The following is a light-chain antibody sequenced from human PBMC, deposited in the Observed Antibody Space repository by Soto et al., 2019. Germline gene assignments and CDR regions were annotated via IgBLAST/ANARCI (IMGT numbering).Light chain of an antibody. CDR3: QQYGNSVWT. Sequence: EIVLTQSPGTLSLSPGERATLSCRASQSVSSIYLAWYQQKPGQAPRLLIYGASTRATGIPDRFRGSGSWTEFTLTISRLEPEDFAMYFCQQYGNSVWTFGQGTNVELK. CDR1: QSVSSIY. V-gene: IGKV3-20*01. J-gene: IGKJ1*01. CDR2: GAS.